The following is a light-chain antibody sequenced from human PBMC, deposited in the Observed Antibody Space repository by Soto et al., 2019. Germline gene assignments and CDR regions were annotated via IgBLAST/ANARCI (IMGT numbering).Light chain of an antibody. CDR2: GVS. CDR1: SSDVGNYNL. CDR3: CSYAGPTTFVL. Sequence: QSALTQPASVSGSPGQSITISCTGTSSDVGNYNLVSWYQQYPGKAPKLMIFGVSERPSGVSNRFSGSKSGNTASLTISGLHAEDEADYYCCSYAGPTTFVLFGGGTQLTVL. J-gene: IGLJ2*01. V-gene: IGLV2-23*02.